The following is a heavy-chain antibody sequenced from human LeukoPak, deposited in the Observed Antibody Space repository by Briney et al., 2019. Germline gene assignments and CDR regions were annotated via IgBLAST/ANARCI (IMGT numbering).Heavy chain of an antibody. D-gene: IGHD1-26*01. CDR2: IYYSGST. Sequence: SETLSLTCTVSGGSISSYYWSWIRQPPGKGLEWIGYIYYSGSTNYNPSLKSRVTISVVTSKNQFSLTLSSVTAADTAVYYCARVGKWELLDYWGQGTLVTVSS. V-gene: IGHV4-59*01. CDR1: GGSISSYY. CDR3: ARVGKWELLDY. J-gene: IGHJ4*02.